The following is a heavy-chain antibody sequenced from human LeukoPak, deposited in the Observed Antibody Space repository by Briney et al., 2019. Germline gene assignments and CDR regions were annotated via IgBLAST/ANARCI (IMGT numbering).Heavy chain of an antibody. CDR1: GFTFSNYW. CDR2: ISSDGSDT. J-gene: IGHJ4*02. D-gene: IGHD6-19*01. CDR3: ARGPVSSSGFFGY. V-gene: IGHV3-74*01. Sequence: GGSLGLSCAASGFTFSNYWMHWVRQPPGEGLVWVSGISSDGSDTRYADSVKGRFTISRDNAKNALYLQLNSLRAEDTAVYYCARGPVSSSGFFGYWGQGTLVTVSS.